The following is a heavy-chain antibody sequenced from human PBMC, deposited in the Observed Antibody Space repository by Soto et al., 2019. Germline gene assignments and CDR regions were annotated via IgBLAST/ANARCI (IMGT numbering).Heavy chain of an antibody. J-gene: IGHJ3*02. CDR1: GYTFTNYA. CDR3: ARCTGYSSGWYIWDLTAFDI. Sequence: ASVKVSCKASGYTFTNYAMHWVRQAPGQRLEWMGWINAGNGNTRYSQKFQGRVTITRDTSASTAYMELSSLRSEDTAVYYCARCTGYSSGWYIWDLTAFDIWGQGTMVTVSS. CDR2: INAGNGNT. V-gene: IGHV1-3*01. D-gene: IGHD6-19*01.